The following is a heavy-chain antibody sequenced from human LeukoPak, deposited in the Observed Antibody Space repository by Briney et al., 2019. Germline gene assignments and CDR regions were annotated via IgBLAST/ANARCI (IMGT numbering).Heavy chain of an antibody. Sequence: PGGSLRLSCAASGFTFSSYDMNWVRQAPGKGLEWVSSISSRSGYIYYADSVKGRFTISRDNAKNSLYLQMNSLRAEDTAVYYCARDFGRYYFDYWGQGTLVTVSS. D-gene: IGHD3-10*01. CDR2: ISSRSGYI. J-gene: IGHJ4*02. CDR3: ARDFGRYYFDY. CDR1: GFTFSSYD. V-gene: IGHV3-21*01.